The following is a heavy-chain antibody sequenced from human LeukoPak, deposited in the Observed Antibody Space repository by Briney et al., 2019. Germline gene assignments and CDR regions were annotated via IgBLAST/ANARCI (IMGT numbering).Heavy chain of an antibody. V-gene: IGHV4-59*12. CDR1: GGSISSYY. CDR2: IYYSGST. D-gene: IGHD5-12*01. J-gene: IGHJ4*02. CDR3: AREGIVATIDY. Sequence: SETLFLTCTVSGGSISSYYWSWIRQPPGKGLEWIGYIYYSGSTNYNPSLKSRVTISVDTSKNQFSLKLSSVTAADTAVYYCAREGIVATIDYWGQGTLVTVSS.